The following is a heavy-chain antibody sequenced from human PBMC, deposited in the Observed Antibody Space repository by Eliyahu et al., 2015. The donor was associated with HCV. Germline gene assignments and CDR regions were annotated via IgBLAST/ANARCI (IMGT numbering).Heavy chain of an antibody. CDR2: IKGDGSVK. CDR1: GFAFSSDW. J-gene: IGHJ4*02. Sequence: EVQLVESGGGLVQPGESXRLSCXGSGFAFSSDWMSWVRQAPGKGPEYVASIKGDGSVKFYADSVKGRFAISRDNTKNSLYLEMNSLRGDDTAIYYCARGPYWGRGTLVTVSS. CDR3: ARGPY. V-gene: IGHV3-7*05.